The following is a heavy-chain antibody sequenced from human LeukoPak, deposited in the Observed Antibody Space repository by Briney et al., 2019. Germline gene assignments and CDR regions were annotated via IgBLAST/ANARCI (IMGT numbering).Heavy chain of an antibody. V-gene: IGHV3-33*01. CDR3: VRVGYTNYGIDY. Sequence: GGSLRLSCAVSGFTFSSYGMHWVRQAPGKGLEWVAVIWYDGSNKYYADSVKGRFTISIDSSKNTLDLQMNSLRAEDTAVYYCVRVGYTNYGIDYWGQGTLVTVSS. J-gene: IGHJ4*02. CDR2: IWYDGSNK. D-gene: IGHD4-11*01. CDR1: GFTFSSYG.